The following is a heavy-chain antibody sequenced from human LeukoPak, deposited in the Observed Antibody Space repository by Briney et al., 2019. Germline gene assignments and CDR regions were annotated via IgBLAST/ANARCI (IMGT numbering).Heavy chain of an antibody. CDR2: ISSSSRYI. Sequence: PGGSLRLSCAASGFTFSSYSMNWVRQAPGKGLEWVSSISSSSRYIYYADSVEGRFTISRDNAKNTLNLQMNSLRAEDTAVYYCARDLGQYYDTSDNWFDPWGQGTLVTVSS. V-gene: IGHV3-21*01. CDR3: ARDLGQYYDTSDNWFDP. J-gene: IGHJ5*02. D-gene: IGHD3-22*01. CDR1: GFTFSSYS.